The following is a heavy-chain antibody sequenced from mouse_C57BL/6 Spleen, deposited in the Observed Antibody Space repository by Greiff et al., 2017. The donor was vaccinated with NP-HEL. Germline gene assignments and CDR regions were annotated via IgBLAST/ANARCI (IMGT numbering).Heavy chain of an antibody. CDR3: AADDYAGLFAY. Sequence: VQLKESGPGLVKPSQSLSLTCSVTGYSITSGYYWNWIRQFPGNKLEWMGYISYDGSNNYNPSLKNRISITRDTSKNQFFLKLNSVTTEDTATYYCAADDYAGLFAYWGQGTLVTVSA. J-gene: IGHJ3*01. CDR1: GYSITSGYY. CDR2: ISYDGSN. V-gene: IGHV3-6*01. D-gene: IGHD2-4*01.